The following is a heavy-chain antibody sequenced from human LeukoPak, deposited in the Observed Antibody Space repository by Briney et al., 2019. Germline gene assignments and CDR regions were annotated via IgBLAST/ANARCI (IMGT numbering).Heavy chain of an antibody. Sequence: SETLSLTCAVYGGSFSGYYWSWIRQPPGKGLEWIGEINHSGSTNYNPSLKGRVTISVDTSKNQFSLKLSSVTAADTAVYYCARIIRGGDLDYFDYWGQGTLVTVSS. V-gene: IGHV4-34*01. CDR1: GGSFSGYY. CDR2: INHSGST. CDR3: ARIIRGGDLDYFDY. D-gene: IGHD2-21*02. J-gene: IGHJ4*02.